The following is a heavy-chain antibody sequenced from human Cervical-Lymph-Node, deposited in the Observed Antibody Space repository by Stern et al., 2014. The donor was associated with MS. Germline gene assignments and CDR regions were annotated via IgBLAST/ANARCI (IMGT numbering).Heavy chain of an antibody. V-gene: IGHV1-2*02. CDR2: INPNTGGT. D-gene: IGHD3-3*01. CDR1: GYIFTGYY. J-gene: IGHJ6*02. Sequence: VQLVQSGAEVKTPGASVKVSCKTSGYIFTGYYIHSVRQAPGQGLEWMAWINPNTGGTKYAQKVQGRVTMSRDTSISTAYVELSSLTSDDTAVYYCARDQRGITIFGVVTDYYYLGMDVWGQGTTVTVSS. CDR3: ARDQRGITIFGVVTDYYYLGMDV.